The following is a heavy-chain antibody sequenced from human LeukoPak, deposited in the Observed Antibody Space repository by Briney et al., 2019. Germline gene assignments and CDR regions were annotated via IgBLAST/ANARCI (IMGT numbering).Heavy chain of an antibody. D-gene: IGHD6-13*01. V-gene: IGHV4-59*08. CDR3: ARRQLATFDY. Sequence: PSETLSLTCAVYGGSFSGYYWSWIRQPPGKGLEWIGYIYYSGSTNYNPSLKSRVTISVDTSKNQFSLKLSSVTAADTAVYYCARRQLATFDYWGQGTLVTVSS. J-gene: IGHJ4*02. CDR2: IYYSGST. CDR1: GGSFSGYY.